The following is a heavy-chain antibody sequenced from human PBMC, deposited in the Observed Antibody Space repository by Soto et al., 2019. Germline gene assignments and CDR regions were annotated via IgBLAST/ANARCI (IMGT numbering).Heavy chain of an antibody. Sequence: GGSLRLSCAASGFTFSSYWMHWVRQAPGKGLVWVSRINSDGSSTSYADSVKGRFTISRSNDKNTLYLQMNSQRAEDTAAYFCARAGPPGIAVAGTWFDPWGQGTLVTVSS. D-gene: IGHD6-19*01. J-gene: IGHJ5*02. CDR1: GFTFSSYW. V-gene: IGHV3-74*01. CDR2: INSDGSST. CDR3: ARAGPPGIAVAGTWFDP.